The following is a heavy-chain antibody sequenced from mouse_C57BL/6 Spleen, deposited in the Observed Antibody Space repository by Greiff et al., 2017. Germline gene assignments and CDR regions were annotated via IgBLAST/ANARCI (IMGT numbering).Heavy chain of an antibody. CDR1: GYTFTSYW. CDR3: ARRDYYGHYCDY. J-gene: IGHJ2*01. CDR2: IHPNSGST. Sequence: QVQLQQPGAELVKPGASVKLSCKASGYTFTSYWMHWVKQRPGQGLEWIGMIHPNSGSTNYNEKFKSKATLTVDKSSSTAYMQLSSLTSEDSAVYYCARRDYYGHYCDYWGQGTTLTVSS. V-gene: IGHV1-64*01. D-gene: IGHD1-1*01.